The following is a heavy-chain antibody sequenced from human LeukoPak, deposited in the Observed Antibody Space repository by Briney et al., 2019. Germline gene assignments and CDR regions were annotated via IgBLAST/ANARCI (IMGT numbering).Heavy chain of an antibody. D-gene: IGHD3-10*01. Sequence: GGSLRLSCAASGFTFDDYAMHWVRQAPGKGLEWVSGISWNSGSIGYADSVKGRFTISRDNAKNSLYLQMNSLRAEDTALYYCAKGRWFGELLLSAFDIWGQGTMVTVPS. CDR2: ISWNSGSI. CDR3: AKGRWFGELLLSAFDI. J-gene: IGHJ3*02. V-gene: IGHV3-9*01. CDR1: GFTFDDYA.